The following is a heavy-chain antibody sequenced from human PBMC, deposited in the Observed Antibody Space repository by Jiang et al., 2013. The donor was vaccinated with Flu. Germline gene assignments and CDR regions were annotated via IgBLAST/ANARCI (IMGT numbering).Heavy chain of an antibody. Sequence: VQSGSELKKPGASVRISCKASGYSFTTYSINWVRQAPGQGLEWMGWINPNTGSPVYVQAFTGRFVFSLDNSVSTAYLQITSLMPEDTAVYYCTRRSPTDFWGQGTLVTVSS. CDR2: INPNTGSP. CDR3: TRRSPTDF. V-gene: IGHV7-4-1*02. J-gene: IGHJ4*02. CDR1: GYSFTTYS. D-gene: IGHD3-16*02.